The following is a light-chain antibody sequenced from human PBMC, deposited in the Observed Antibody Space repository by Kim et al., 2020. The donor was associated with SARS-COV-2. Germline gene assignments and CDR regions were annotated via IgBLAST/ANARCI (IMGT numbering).Light chain of an antibody. J-gene: IGKJ5*01. Sequence: DIVMTQSPLSLPVTPGEPASISCRSSQSLLHSNGYNYLDWYLQKPGQSPQLLIYLGSNRASGVPDRFSGSGSGTDFTLKISRVEAKNVVVNYCMQALQTPITFGQGRRLEIK. CDR2: LGS. V-gene: IGKV2-28*01. CDR1: QSLLHSNGYNY. CDR3: MQALQTPIT.